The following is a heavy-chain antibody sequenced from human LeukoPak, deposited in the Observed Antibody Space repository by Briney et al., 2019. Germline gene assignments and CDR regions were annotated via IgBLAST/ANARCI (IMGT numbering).Heavy chain of an antibody. CDR1: GGSISSSNW. J-gene: IGHJ5*02. CDR2: GDYSGGT. D-gene: IGHD6-13*01. Sequence: SETLSVNCAVSGGSISSSNWWSWVRQPPGKGLEWIASGDYSGGTYYNPSLKSRVTISVDTSKNQFSLKLSSVTAADTAVYYCARHYSSSLDPWGQGTLVTVSS. V-gene: IGHV4-4*02. CDR3: ARHYSSSLDP.